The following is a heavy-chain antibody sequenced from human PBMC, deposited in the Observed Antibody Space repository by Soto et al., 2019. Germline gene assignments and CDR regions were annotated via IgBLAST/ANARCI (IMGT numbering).Heavy chain of an antibody. CDR1: GGSVSSGTYY. Sequence: QVQLQESGPGLVTPSETLSLTCGVSGGSVSSGTYYWSWIRQPPGKGLEWIGYISSRGSTNYNPSLKSRVTISVDTSKNQFSLKLTSVTAADTAVYYCAMAGNYRYFAAWGQGTLVTVSS. V-gene: IGHV4-61*01. J-gene: IGHJ4*02. CDR2: ISSRGST. D-gene: IGHD1-7*01. CDR3: AMAGNYRYFAA.